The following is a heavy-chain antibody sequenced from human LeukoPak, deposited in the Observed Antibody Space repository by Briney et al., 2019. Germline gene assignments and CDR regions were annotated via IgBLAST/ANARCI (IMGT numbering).Heavy chain of an antibody. CDR2: ISAGADST. CDR1: TFTFSSYA. V-gene: IGHV3-23*01. Sequence: GGSLRLSCAATTFTFSSYAMSWDRHAPGKGLEWVSAISAGADSTYYADSVQCRFTISRDNSKNTLFLQMSGLSAEDTPLYFCARGAYGDYDSSGQGTLVTVSS. J-gene: IGHJ5*01. CDR3: ARGAYGDYDS. D-gene: IGHD4-17*01.